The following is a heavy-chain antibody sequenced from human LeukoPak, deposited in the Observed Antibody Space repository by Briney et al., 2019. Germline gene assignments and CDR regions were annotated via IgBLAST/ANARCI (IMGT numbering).Heavy chain of an antibody. CDR2: MNPNSGNT. CDR3: ARAYLAAADWFDP. D-gene: IGHD6-13*01. J-gene: IGHJ5*02. CDR1: GYTFTSYD. Sequence: GASVKVSCKASGYTFTSYDINWVRQAPGQGLEWMGWMNPNSGNTGYAQKFQGRVTITRNTSISTAYMELSSLRSEDTAVYYCARAYLAAADWFDPWGQGTLVTVSS. V-gene: IGHV1-8*03.